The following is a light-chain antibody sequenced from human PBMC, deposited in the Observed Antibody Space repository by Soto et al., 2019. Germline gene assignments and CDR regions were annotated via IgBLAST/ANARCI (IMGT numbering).Light chain of an antibody. J-gene: IGLJ2*01. Sequence: QSALTQPASVSGSPGQSITISCTGTSSDVGGYNYVSWYQHHPGRAPKLMIYNAFDRPSGVSNRFSGSKSGNTASLTISGLQAEDEADYYCSSYRGSNTVVFGGGPQLTVL. CDR2: NAF. CDR1: SSDVGGYNY. CDR3: SSYRGSNTVV. V-gene: IGLV2-14*03.